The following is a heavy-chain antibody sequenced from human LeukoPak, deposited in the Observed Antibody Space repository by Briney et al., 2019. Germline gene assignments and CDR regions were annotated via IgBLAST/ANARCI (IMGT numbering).Heavy chain of an antibody. D-gene: IGHD3-22*01. J-gene: IGHJ4*02. CDR2: ISWNSGSI. V-gene: IGHV3-9*01. CDR1: GFTFDDYA. CDR3: AKGYYHDSSGYLDY. Sequence: GRSLRLSCAASGFTFDDYAMHWVRHAPGKGLEWVSGISWNSGSIGYADSVKGRFTISRDNAKNSLYLQMNSLRAEDTALYYCAKGYYHDSSGYLDYWGQGTLVTVSS.